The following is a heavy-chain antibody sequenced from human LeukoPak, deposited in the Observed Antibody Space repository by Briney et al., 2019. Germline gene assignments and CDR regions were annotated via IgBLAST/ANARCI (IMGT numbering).Heavy chain of an antibody. D-gene: IGHD5-12*01. J-gene: IGHJ3*02. V-gene: IGHV3-30*03. CDR3: AREGYGPYDAFDI. CDR1: GFTFSSYG. Sequence: GRSLRLSCAASGFTFSSYGMHWVRQAPGKGLEWVAVISYDGSNKYYADSVKGRFTISRDNSKNTLYLQMNSLRAEDTAVYYCAREGYGPYDAFDIWGQGTMVTVSS. CDR2: ISYDGSNK.